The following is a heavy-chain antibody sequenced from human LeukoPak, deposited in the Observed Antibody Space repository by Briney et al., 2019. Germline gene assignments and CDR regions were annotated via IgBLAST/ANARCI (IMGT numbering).Heavy chain of an antibody. CDR2: INHSGST. J-gene: IGHJ5*02. CDR1: GGSFSGYY. Sequence: SKTLSLTCAVYGGSFSGYYWSWIRQPPGKGLEWIGEINHSGSTNYNPSLKSRVTISVDTSKNQFSLKLSSVTAADTAVYYCASVSGCSSTSCYNWFDPWGQGTLVTVSS. CDR3: ASVSGCSSTSCYNWFDP. V-gene: IGHV4-34*01. D-gene: IGHD2-2*01.